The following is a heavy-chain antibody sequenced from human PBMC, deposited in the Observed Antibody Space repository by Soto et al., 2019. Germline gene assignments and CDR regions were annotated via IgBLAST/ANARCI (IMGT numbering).Heavy chain of an antibody. J-gene: IGHJ4*02. CDR2: INPRGGST. CDR3: ARDSIVARYYFDY. D-gene: IGHD6-6*01. CDR1: GYTFTRYY. Sequence: ASVKVSCKASGYTFTRYYIHWVRQAPGQGLEWMGIINPRGGSTTYAQKLQGRVTLTSDTSTSTAYMELSRLRSEDTAVYFCARDSIVARYYFDYWGQGTPVTVSS. V-gene: IGHV1-46*01.